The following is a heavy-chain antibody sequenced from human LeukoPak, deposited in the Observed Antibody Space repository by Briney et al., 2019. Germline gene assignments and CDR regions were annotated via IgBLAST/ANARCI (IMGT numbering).Heavy chain of an antibody. CDR2: ISGGGSST. D-gene: IGHD6-19*01. J-gene: IGHJ3*02. V-gene: IGHV3-23*01. CDR3: AKDRRYSSDWHDAFDI. CDR1: GFTFSSYG. Sequence: GRSLRLSCAASGFTFSSYGMHWVRQAPGKGLEWVSAISGGGSSTSYADSVKGRFTISRDNSKNTLYVQMNSLRAEDTAVYYCAKDRRYSSDWHDAFDIWGQGTMVTVSS.